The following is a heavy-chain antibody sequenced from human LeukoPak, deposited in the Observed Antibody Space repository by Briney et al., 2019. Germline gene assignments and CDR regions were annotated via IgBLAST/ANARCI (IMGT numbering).Heavy chain of an antibody. D-gene: IGHD2-8*01. CDR1: GGSFSGYY. Sequence: SETLSLTCAVYGGSFSGYYWSWIRQPPGKGLEWIGEINHSGSTNYNPSLKSRVTISVDTSKNQFSLKLSSVTAADTAVYYCARGRVLICYWGQGTLVTVSS. CDR2: INHSGST. J-gene: IGHJ4*02. V-gene: IGHV4-34*01. CDR3: ARGRVLICY.